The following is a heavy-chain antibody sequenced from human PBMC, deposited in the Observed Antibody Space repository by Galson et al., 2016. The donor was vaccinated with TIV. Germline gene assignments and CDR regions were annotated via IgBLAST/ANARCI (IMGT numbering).Heavy chain of an antibody. J-gene: IGHJ3*02. Sequence: SLRLSCAASGFTFGHYAVNWFRQAPGKGLEWVGFITSKTYGATTEYAASVKGRFTISRDDSRNIAYLQMNSLKTEDTAVYYCTRTAMGSTRNAFDIWGKGQLSPSPQ. V-gene: IGHV3-49*03. CDR2: ITSKTYGATT. CDR1: GFTFGHYA. D-gene: IGHD1-1*01. CDR3: TRTAMGSTRNAFDI.